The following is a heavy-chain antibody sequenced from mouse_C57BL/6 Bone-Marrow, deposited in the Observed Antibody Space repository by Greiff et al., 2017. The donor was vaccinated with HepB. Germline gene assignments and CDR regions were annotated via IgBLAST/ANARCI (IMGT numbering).Heavy chain of an antibody. J-gene: IGHJ2*01. CDR1: GFNIKNTY. CDR2: IDPANGNT. Sequence: VHVKQSVAELVRPGASVKLSCTASGFNIKNTYMHWVKQRPEQGLDWIGSIDPANGNTKYAPKFQGKATLTADTSSNTAYLQLSSLTSEDAAIYYSARGTTADYFDYWGQGTTLTVSS. CDR3: ARGTTADYFDY. V-gene: IGHV14-3*01. D-gene: IGHD1-2*01.